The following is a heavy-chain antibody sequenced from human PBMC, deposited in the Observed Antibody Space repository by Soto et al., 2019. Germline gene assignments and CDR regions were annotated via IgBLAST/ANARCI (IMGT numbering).Heavy chain of an antibody. J-gene: IGHJ6*03. Sequence: QVQLVESGGGVVQPGRSLRLSCAASGFTFSSYGMHWVRQAPGKGLEWVAVISYDGRNKYYADSVKGRFTISRDNSKNTLYLQMNSLRAEDTAVYYCAKDQVVTHYYYYYMDVWGKGTTVTVSS. CDR3: AKDQVVTHYYYYYMDV. D-gene: IGHD2-21*02. V-gene: IGHV3-30*18. CDR2: ISYDGRNK. CDR1: GFTFSSYG.